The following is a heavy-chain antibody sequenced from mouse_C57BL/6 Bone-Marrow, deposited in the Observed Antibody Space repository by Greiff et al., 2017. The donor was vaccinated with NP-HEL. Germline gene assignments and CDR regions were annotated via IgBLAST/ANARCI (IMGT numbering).Heavy chain of an antibody. D-gene: IGHD3-2*02. V-gene: IGHV1-26*01. J-gene: IGHJ4*01. CDR2: INPNNGGT. CDR3: ADLDSSGYAMDY. CDR1: GYTFTDYY. Sequence: EVQLHQSGPELVKPGASVKISCKASGYTFTDYYMNWVKQSHGKSLEWIGDINPNNGGTSYNQKFKGKATLTVDKSSSTAYMELRSLTSEDSAVYYCADLDSSGYAMDYWGQGTSVTVSS.